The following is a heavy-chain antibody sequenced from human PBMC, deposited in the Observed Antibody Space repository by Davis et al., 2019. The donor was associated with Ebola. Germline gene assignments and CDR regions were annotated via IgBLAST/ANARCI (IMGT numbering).Heavy chain of an antibody. J-gene: IGHJ4*02. CDR1: GGSISSVDSS. D-gene: IGHD2-8*01. Sequence: PSETLSLTCVVSGGSISSVDSSWSWIRQPPGKGLEWIGYIEHSGNTYYKPSLKNRVTISVDRSKNQLSLRLSSVTAADTAVYYCARVGDFQGVYWGQGILVSVSS. CDR2: IEHSGNT. V-gene: IGHV4-30-2*01. CDR3: ARVGDFQGVY.